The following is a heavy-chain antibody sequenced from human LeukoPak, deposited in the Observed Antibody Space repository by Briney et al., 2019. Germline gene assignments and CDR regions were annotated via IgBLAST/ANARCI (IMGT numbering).Heavy chain of an antibody. Sequence: GGSLRLSCVVSGFTFNRCWMSWVRQAPGKGLEWVSAIGGSDGSTYYADSVKGRFTISRDNSKNTLYLQMNSLRAEDTAVYYCAKDRGIAVAGSFDYWGQGTLVTVSS. CDR3: AKDRGIAVAGSFDY. V-gene: IGHV3-23*01. CDR2: IGGSDGST. J-gene: IGHJ4*02. CDR1: GFTFNRCW. D-gene: IGHD6-19*01.